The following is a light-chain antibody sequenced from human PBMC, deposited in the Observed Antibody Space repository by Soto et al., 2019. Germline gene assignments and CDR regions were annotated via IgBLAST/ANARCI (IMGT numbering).Light chain of an antibody. J-gene: IGKJ1*01. CDR1: QSVSSIY. Sequence: EIVLTQSPGTLSLSPGERATLSCRASQSVSSIYLAWYQQKPGQAPRLLIYGASSRATGIPDRFSGSGSGTDFTLTISRLQPEDFAVYYCQQYGTSRATFGQGTKVDI. CDR3: QQYGTSRAT. CDR2: GAS. V-gene: IGKV3-20*01.